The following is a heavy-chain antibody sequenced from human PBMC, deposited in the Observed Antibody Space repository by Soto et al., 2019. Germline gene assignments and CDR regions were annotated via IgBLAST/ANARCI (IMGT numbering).Heavy chain of an antibody. V-gene: IGHV3-30*18. J-gene: IGHJ6*02. CDR3: AKDGSHLAVAGTSPTSYFYGLAV. Sequence: LILSYPDSRIAFSGKGIHWVRRAPGKEMEWVALVSYDGSIKYYADSVKGRFTISRDNSKNTLYLQMNSLRVEDTAVYYCAKDGSHLAVAGTSPTSYFYGLAVWGQGTTVTVSS. CDR2: VSYDGSIK. D-gene: IGHD6-19*01. CDR1: RIAFSGKG.